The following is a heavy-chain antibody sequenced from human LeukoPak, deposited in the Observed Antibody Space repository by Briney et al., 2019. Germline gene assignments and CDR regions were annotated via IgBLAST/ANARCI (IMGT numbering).Heavy chain of an antibody. CDR2: INSDGSHT. CDR3: ARDLAGEEDY. D-gene: IGHD6-19*01. Sequence: PGGSLRLSSAASGFPFSNSWIHWVRQAPGKGLVWVSRINSDGSHTTYADSVKGRFTISRDNAKKTVYLQMNSLTAEDTAVYYCARDLAGEEDYWGQGTLVTVSS. CDR1: GFPFSNSW. J-gene: IGHJ4*02. V-gene: IGHV3-74*01.